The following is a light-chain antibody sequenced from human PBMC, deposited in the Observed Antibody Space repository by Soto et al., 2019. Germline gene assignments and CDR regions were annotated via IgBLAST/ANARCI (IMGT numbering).Light chain of an antibody. Sequence: EIVLTQSPGTLSSSPGERATLSCRASQSVSSNYLAWYQQKPGQAPRLLIYGASSRATGIPDRFSGSGSGIDFTLTNSRQEPEDCTVYYGQQYGSSLFTFGPVTKVDI. CDR2: GAS. J-gene: IGKJ3*01. V-gene: IGKV3-20*01. CDR1: QSVSSNY. CDR3: QQYGSSLFT.